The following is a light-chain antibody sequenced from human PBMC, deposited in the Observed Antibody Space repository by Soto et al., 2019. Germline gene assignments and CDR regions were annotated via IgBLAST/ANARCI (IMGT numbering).Light chain of an antibody. CDR1: QSISSY. V-gene: IGKV1-39*01. J-gene: IGKJ1*01. CDR3: QQTYSTWT. Sequence: DIQMTQSPSSLSASLLDRVTITCRASQSISSYLNWYQQKPGKAPKLLIYAASSLQSGVPSRFRGSGSGTDFSLTISSLQPEDFATYYCQQTYSTWTFGQGTKVDIK. CDR2: AAS.